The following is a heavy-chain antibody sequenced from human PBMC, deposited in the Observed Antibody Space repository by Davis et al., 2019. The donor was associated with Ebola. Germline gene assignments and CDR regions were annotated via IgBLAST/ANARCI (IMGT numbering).Heavy chain of an antibody. CDR3: ARDLSSSSWSSWFDP. Sequence: PSETLSLTCTVSGGSISSYYWSWIRQPPGKGLEWIGYIYYSGSTNYNPSLKSRVTISVDTSKNQFSLKLSSVTAADTAVYYCARDLSSSSWSSWFDPWGQGTLVTVSS. V-gene: IGHV4-59*01. CDR2: IYYSGST. CDR1: GGSISSYY. D-gene: IGHD6-13*01. J-gene: IGHJ5*02.